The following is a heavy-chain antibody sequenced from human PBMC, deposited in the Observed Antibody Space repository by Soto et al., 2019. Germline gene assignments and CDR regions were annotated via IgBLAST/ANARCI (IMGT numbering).Heavy chain of an antibody. Sequence: EVRLVESGGGSVQPGDSLILSCAASGFTFTYAWLTWVRQAPGKGLEWVGRIKSKRDGETTDYAAPVKGRFTISRDDSTDTLYVQMNSLKYEDTAVYYCAADIPGAAYPIDYWGQGTLVTVSS. J-gene: IGHJ4*02. CDR2: IKSKRDGETT. CDR3: AADIPGAAYPIDY. V-gene: IGHV3-15*01. CDR1: GFTFTYAW. D-gene: IGHD2-2*02.